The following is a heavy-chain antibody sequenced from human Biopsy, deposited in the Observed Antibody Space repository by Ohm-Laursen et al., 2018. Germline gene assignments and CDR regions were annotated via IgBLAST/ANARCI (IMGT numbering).Heavy chain of an antibody. CDR3: TRGGYYYDSLAYYYWFDP. CDR2: INAKTGDT. V-gene: IGHV1-2*02. D-gene: IGHD3-22*01. J-gene: IGHJ5*02. CDR1: GYTFTGYY. Sequence: SSVKVSCKVSGYTFTGYYMHWVRQAPGQGLKWMGWINAKTGDTNYAQKFQGRVTMTRDTSISTAYVDLSSLRSDDTAVYYCTRGGYYYDSLAYYYWFDPWGQGTLVTVSS.